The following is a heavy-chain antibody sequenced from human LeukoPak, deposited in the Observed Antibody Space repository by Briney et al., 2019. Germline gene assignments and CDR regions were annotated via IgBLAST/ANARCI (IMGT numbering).Heavy chain of an antibody. Sequence: PGGSLRLSCVASGFTFSSYSMSWVRQAPGKGLEWVAHIKQGGSETSYVDSVKGRFTVSRDSAKNSVYLQMNSLRAEDTAVHYCARGRRDGYNFDYWGQGTLVTVSS. CDR1: GFTFSSYS. V-gene: IGHV3-7*01. J-gene: IGHJ4*02. D-gene: IGHD5-24*01. CDR3: ARGRRDGYNFDY. CDR2: IKQGGSET.